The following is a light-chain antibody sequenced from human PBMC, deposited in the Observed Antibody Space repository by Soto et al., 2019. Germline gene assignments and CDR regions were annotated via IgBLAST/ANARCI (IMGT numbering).Light chain of an antibody. CDR1: QGSGGS. J-gene: IGKJ5*01. V-gene: IGKV1-12*01. CDR2: GAS. Sequence: DIQMTQSPSSVSASVGDRVTITCRPSQGSGGSLAWYQQKPGKAPKPLIYGASTLQGGVPSRFSGSGSGTVFTLTISSLQPEECATYFCQQVDSLPITFGQGTLLEIK. CDR3: QQVDSLPIT.